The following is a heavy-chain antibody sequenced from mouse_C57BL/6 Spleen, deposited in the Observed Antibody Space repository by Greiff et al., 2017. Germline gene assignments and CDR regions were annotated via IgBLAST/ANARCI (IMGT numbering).Heavy chain of an antibody. D-gene: IGHD2-3*01. CDR3: ARHLYDGYYGGFAY. V-gene: IGHV5-12*01. CDR2: ISNGGGST. Sequence: EVKVVESGGGLVQPGGSLKLSCAASGFTFSDYYMYWVRQTPEKRLEWVAYISNGGGSTYYPDTVKGRFTISRDNAKNTLYLQMSRLKSEDTAMYYCARHLYDGYYGGFAYWGQGTLVTVSA. CDR1: GFTFSDYY. J-gene: IGHJ3*01.